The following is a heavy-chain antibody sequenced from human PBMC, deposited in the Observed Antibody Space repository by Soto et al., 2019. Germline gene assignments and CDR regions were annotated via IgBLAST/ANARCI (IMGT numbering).Heavy chain of an antibody. J-gene: IGHJ4*02. V-gene: IGHV3-30*18. Sequence: QVQLVESGGGVVQPGRSLRLSCAASGFTFSSYGMHWVRQAPGKGLAWVAVISYDGSNKYYADSVKGRFTISRDNSKNTLYLQMNSLRAEDTAVYYCAKDLESVGGWSYYFDYWGQGTLVTVSS. CDR3: AKDLESVGGWSYYFDY. D-gene: IGHD6-19*01. CDR2: ISYDGSNK. CDR1: GFTFSSYG.